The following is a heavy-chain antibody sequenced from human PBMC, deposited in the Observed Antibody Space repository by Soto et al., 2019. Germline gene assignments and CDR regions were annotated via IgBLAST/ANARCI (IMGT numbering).Heavy chain of an antibody. J-gene: IGHJ3*02. CDR2: IKQDGGEE. CDR3: AKRVTDSDAFDI. D-gene: IGHD5-18*01. CDR1: GFTFSDYS. V-gene: IGHV3-7*03. Sequence: GGSLRLSCAASGFTFSDYSMSWVRQSPGKGLEGVANIKQDGGEEDYVDSVKGRLTISRDNAKNSLYLQMNSLRAEDTAVYYCAKRVTDSDAFDIWGQGTMVTVSS.